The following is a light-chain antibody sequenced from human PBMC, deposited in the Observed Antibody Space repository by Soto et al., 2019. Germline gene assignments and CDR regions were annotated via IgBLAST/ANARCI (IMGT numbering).Light chain of an antibody. CDR3: CSYAGSFTYV. Sequence: QSALTQPASVSGSPGQSITISCAGTSSDVGSYNLVSWYQQYPGKAPKLMIYEGSKRPSGVSNRFFGSKSGNTASLTISGLQAEDEADYYCCSYAGSFTYVFGPGTKVTVL. J-gene: IGLJ1*01. CDR1: SSDVGSYNL. V-gene: IGLV2-23*01. CDR2: EGS.